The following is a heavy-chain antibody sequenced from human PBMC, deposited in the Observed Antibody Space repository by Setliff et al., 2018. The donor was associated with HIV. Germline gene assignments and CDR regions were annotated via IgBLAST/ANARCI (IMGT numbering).Heavy chain of an antibody. CDR3: VREYSGVYPDFSFYIDV. V-gene: IGHV4-61*09. CDR2: IYSAGST. D-gene: IGHD5-12*01. J-gene: IGHJ6*03. CDR1: GGSLSSGYDY. Sequence: SETLSLTCTVSGGSLSSGYDYWTWIRQPAGKGLEWIGHIYSAGSTNYNPTLTSRVTMLVDMSKNQFALKLRSVTAADMAVYYCVREYSGVYPDFSFYIDVWGKGTTVTVSS.